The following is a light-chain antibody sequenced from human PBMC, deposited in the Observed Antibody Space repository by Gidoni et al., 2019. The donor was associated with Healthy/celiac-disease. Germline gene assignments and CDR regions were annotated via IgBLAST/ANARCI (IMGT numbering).Light chain of an antibody. Sequence: EIVFPQSPSTLSLSPGARATLSCRASKSVSSYLDWYQQNPGQAPRLLIYDASNRATGSPARLSGSGSGTDFTFTISSLEPEDFEVYYCQQRSNWPPSITFGQGTRLEIK. CDR3: QQRSNWPPSIT. J-gene: IGKJ5*01. CDR1: KSVSSY. V-gene: IGKV3-11*01. CDR2: DAS.